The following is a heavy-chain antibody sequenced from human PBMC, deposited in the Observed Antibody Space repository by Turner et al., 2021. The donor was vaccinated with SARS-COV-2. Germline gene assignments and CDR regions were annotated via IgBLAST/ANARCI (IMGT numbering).Heavy chain of an antibody. J-gene: IGHJ4*02. CDR1: GYTFTSYG. CDR3: ARVGNGMATHNLFFDY. V-gene: IGHV1-18*01. Sequence: QVQLVQPGAEVKKPGASVNVSCMASGYTFTSYGICWVRQAPGQGLEWMGWISAYNGNTNYEQKLQGRVTMTTDTSTSTAYMELRSLRSDDTAVYYCARVGNGMATHNLFFDYWGQGTLVTVSS. D-gene: IGHD5-12*01. CDR2: ISAYNGNT.